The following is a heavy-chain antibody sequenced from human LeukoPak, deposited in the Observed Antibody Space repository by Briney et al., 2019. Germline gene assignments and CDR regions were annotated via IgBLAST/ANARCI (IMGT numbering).Heavy chain of an antibody. CDR1: GFTFSSYS. Sequence: PGGSLRLSCAASGFTFSSYSMNWVRQAPGKGLEWLSYISGSGATIYYADSVKGRFTVSRDNAKNSLYLQMNSLRAEDTAVYYCAKGAYTVYYYYGMDVWGQGTTVTVSS. V-gene: IGHV3-48*01. CDR3: AKGAYTVYYYYGMDV. CDR2: ISGSGATI. J-gene: IGHJ6*02. D-gene: IGHD2-2*02.